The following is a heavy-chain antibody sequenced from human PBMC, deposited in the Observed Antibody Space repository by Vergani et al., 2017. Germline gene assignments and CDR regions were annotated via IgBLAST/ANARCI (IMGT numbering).Heavy chain of an antibody. Sequence: QVQLVQSGAEVKKPGASVKVSCKASGYTFTSYAMHWVRQAPGQRLEWMGWINAGNGNTKYSQKFQGRVTITRDTSASTAYMGLSSLRSEDTAVYYCARGLELRGCWFDPWGQGTLVTVSS. D-gene: IGHD1-7*01. V-gene: IGHV1-3*01. CDR2: INAGNGNT. J-gene: IGHJ5*02. CDR3: ARGLELRGCWFDP. CDR1: GYTFTSYA.